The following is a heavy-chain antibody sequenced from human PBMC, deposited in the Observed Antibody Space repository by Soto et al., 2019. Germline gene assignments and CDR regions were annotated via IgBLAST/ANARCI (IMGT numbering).Heavy chain of an antibody. CDR3: ATLGECEERG. CDR1: GFTFSSYW. V-gene: IGHV3-74*01. CDR2: INTDGSST. D-gene: IGHD3-16*01. Sequence: EVQLVESGGGLVQPGGSLRLSCAASGFTFSSYWMHWVRQAPGKGLVWVSRINTDGSSTTYADSVKGRFTISRDNARNTLYLQMNSLRVEDTAVYYCATLGECEERGWGQGTLVTVSS. J-gene: IGHJ4*02.